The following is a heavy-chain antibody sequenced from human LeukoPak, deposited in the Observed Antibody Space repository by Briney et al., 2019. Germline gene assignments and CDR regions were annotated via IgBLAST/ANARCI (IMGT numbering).Heavy chain of an antibody. D-gene: IGHD3-10*01. J-gene: IGHJ4*02. Sequence: GGSLRLSCAPSGFTFSSFDMHWVRQRPDKGLEWVAFIKFDGGQKYYADSVRGRFTVPRYNSRNMLYLQLDSLRDDDTAVYFCARRLHDSGSYSADYWGQGTLVTVSS. CDR2: IKFDGGQK. CDR1: GFTFSSFD. CDR3: ARRLHDSGSYSADY. V-gene: IGHV3-30*02.